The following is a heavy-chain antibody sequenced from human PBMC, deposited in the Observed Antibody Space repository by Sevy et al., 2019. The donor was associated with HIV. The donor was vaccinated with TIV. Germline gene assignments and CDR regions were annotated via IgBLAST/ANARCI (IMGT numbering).Heavy chain of an antibody. CDR2: INPSGGST. J-gene: IGHJ5*02. V-gene: IGHV1-46*03. D-gene: IGHD5-18*01. Sequence: ASVKVSCKASGYTFTSYYMHWVRQAPGQGLEWMGIINPSGGSTSYAQKFQGRVTMTRDTSTSTVYMELSSQRSEDTAVYYCARMTWIQLWLQKGSWFDPWGQGTLVTVSS. CDR1: GYTFTSYY. CDR3: ARMTWIQLWLQKGSWFDP.